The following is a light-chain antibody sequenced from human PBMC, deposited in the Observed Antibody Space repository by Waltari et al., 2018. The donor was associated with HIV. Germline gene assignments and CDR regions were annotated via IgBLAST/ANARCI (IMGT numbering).Light chain of an antibody. Sequence: QSALTQPASVSGSPGQSITISCTGTSSDVGAYEYVSWDQQHPGKVPKLLIYDVYNRPSRSSNRFSGSKSGNTASLTISGLQAEDEAAYYCASFTSGRLNVFGTGTKVTVL. J-gene: IGLJ1*01. CDR3: ASFTSGRLNV. CDR2: DVY. CDR1: SSDVGAYEY. V-gene: IGLV2-14*03.